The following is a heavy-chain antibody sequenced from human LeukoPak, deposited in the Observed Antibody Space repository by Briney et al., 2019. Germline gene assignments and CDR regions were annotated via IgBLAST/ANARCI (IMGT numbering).Heavy chain of an antibody. Sequence: SVKVSCKASGYTFTGYYMQWVRQAPGQGLEWMGCINHDNGGTNYAPKFQGRVTMTRDTSISTAFMELSRLRSDDTAVYYCARASVVPAAMNAHNWFDPWGQGTLVTVSS. CDR2: INHDNGGT. J-gene: IGHJ5*02. V-gene: IGHV1-2*02. CDR1: GYTFTGYY. D-gene: IGHD2-2*01. CDR3: ARASVVPAAMNAHNWFDP.